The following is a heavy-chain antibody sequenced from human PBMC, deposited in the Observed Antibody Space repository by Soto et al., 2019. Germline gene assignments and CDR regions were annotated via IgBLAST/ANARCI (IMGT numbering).Heavy chain of an antibody. J-gene: IGHJ1*01. V-gene: IGHV4-59*01. CDR3: AGGRGDFQH. Sequence: QVQLQESGPGLVKPSETLSLTCTVSGGSISSYYWSWIRQPPGKGLEWIGYIYYSGSTNYNPSLRSRVTISVDTSKNQFSLKPSSVTAADTAVYYCAGGRGDFQHWGQGTLVTVSS. CDR1: GGSISSYY. CDR2: IYYSGST.